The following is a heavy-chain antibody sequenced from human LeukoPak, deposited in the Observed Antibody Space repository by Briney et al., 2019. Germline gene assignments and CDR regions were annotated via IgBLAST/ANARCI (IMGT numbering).Heavy chain of an antibody. CDR1: GGSISSSNW. Sequence: PSETLSLTCAVSGGSISSSNWWSWVRQPPGKGLEWIGEIYHSGSTNYNPSLKSRVTISVDKSKNQFSLKLSSVTAADTAVYYCARVGKLWFGESTDAFDIWGQGTMVTVSS. CDR3: ARVGKLWFGESTDAFDI. V-gene: IGHV4-4*02. CDR2: IYHSGST. D-gene: IGHD3-10*01. J-gene: IGHJ3*02.